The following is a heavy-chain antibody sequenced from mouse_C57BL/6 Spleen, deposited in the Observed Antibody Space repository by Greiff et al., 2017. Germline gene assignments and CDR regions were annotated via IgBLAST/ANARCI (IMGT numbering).Heavy chain of an antibody. CDR3: ARRGTYDYVYYFDY. D-gene: IGHD2-4*01. Sequence: VQLQQPGAELVKPGASVKLSCKASGYTFTSYWMQWVKQRPGQGLEWIGEIDPSDSYTNYNQKFKGKATLTVGTSSSTAYMQLSSLTSEDSAVYYCARRGTYDYVYYFDYWGQGTTLTVSS. CDR1: GYTFTSYW. J-gene: IGHJ2*01. CDR2: IDPSDSYT. V-gene: IGHV1-50*01.